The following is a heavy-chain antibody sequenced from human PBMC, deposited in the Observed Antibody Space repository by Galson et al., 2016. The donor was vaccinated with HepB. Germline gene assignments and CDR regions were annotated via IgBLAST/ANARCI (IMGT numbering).Heavy chain of an antibody. Sequence: SLRLSCAASGFTFSTYGMHWVRQAPGKGLEWVALISYDGKSESYADSVKGRVTISRDNSKNTLYLQMHGLRGEDTAVYYCAKDYVGGSYLLTQFDYWGQGTLVTVSS. V-gene: IGHV3-30*18. CDR2: ISYDGKSE. D-gene: IGHD3-16*02. J-gene: IGHJ4*02. CDR1: GFTFSTYG. CDR3: AKDYVGGSYLLTQFDY.